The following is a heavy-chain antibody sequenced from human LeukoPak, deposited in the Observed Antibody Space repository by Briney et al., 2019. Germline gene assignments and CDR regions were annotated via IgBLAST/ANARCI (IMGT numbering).Heavy chain of an antibody. Sequence: SETLSLTCTVFGGSISSYYWSWIRQPPGKGLEWIGYIYYSGSTNYNPSLKSRVTISVDTSKNQFSLKLSSVTAADTAVYYCARVGPQHAFDIWGQGTMVTVSS. CDR2: IYYSGST. V-gene: IGHV4-59*01. J-gene: IGHJ3*02. CDR1: GGSISSYY. CDR3: ARVGPQHAFDI.